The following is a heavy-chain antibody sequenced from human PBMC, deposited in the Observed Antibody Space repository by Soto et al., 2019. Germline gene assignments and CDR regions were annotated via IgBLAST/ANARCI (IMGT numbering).Heavy chain of an antibody. D-gene: IGHD3-10*01. CDR2: IYYSGST. CDR1: GGSISSFD. CDR3: ARRGSGSYHDY. Sequence: SETLSLTCTVSGGSISSFDWGWIRQPPGKGLEWIGSIYYSGSTNYNPSLKSRVTISVDTSKNQFSLKLSSVTAADTAVYYCARRGSGSYHDYWGQGTLVTVSS. J-gene: IGHJ4*02. V-gene: IGHV4-59*08.